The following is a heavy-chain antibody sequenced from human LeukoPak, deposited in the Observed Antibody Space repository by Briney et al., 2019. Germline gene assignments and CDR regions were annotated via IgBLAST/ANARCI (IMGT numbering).Heavy chain of an antibody. CDR2: ISTYNDNT. CDR1: GYTFTSYD. J-gene: IGHJ3*02. CDR3: ARGRLTTIFGVVIPGSFDI. V-gene: IGHV1-18*01. Sequence: ASVKVSCKASGYTFTSYDINWVRQAIGQGLEWMGWISTYNDNTNYPQKLQGRVTMTTDTSTSTAFMELRSLRSDDTAVYYCARGRLTTIFGVVIPGSFDIWGQGTVVTVSS. D-gene: IGHD3-3*01.